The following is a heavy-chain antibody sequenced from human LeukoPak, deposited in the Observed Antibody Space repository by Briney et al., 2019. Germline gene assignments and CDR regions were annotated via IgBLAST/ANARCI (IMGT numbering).Heavy chain of an antibody. CDR3: ARAQWGYYDSSGYPYAFDI. Sequence: GGSLRLSCAASGFTVGSNYMSWVRQAPGKGLEWVSSISSSSSYIYYADSVKGRFTISRDSAKNSLYLQMNSLRAEDTAVYYCARAQWGYYDSSGYPYAFDIWGQGTMVTVSS. V-gene: IGHV3-21*01. CDR1: GFTVGSNY. J-gene: IGHJ3*02. CDR2: ISSSSSYI. D-gene: IGHD3-22*01.